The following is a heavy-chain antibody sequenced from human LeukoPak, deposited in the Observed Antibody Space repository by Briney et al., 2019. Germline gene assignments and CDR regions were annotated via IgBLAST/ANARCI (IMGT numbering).Heavy chain of an antibody. J-gene: IGHJ5*02. CDR1: GFTFSDYY. CDR2: ISSSGSTI. V-gene: IGHV3-11*01. Sequence: PGASLRLSCAASGFTFSDYYMSWIRHAPGKGLVLVSYISSSGSTIYYADSVKGRFTISRDNAKNSLYLQMNSLRAEDTAVYYCARDLRVGATLGSDPWGQGTLVTVSS. D-gene: IGHD1-26*01. CDR3: ARDLRVGATLGSDP.